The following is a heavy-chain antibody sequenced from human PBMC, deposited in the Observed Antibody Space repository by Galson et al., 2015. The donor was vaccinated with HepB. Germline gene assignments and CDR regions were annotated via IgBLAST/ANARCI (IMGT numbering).Heavy chain of an antibody. D-gene: IGHD6-13*01. CDR3: ARSGTAAGFLGH. CDR1: GYTFTNYN. Sequence: SVKVSCKASGYTFTNYNINWVRQAPGQGLQWMGWISPYNGDTNYAQKFQGRVTMTTDTSTTTAYMELRSLRSDDTAVYYCARSGTAAGFLGHWGQGTLVTVSS. CDR2: ISPYNGDT. V-gene: IGHV1-18*01. J-gene: IGHJ4*02.